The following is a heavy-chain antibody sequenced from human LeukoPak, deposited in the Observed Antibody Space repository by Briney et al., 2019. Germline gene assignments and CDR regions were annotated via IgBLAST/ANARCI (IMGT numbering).Heavy chain of an antibody. CDR2: IIPIFGTA. V-gene: IGHV1-69*06. CDR3: ARGYCSSTSCFYYFDY. J-gene: IGHJ4*02. CDR1: GGTFSSYA. Sequence: SVKVSCKASGGTFSSYAISWVRQAPGQGLEWMGGIIPIFGTANYAQKFQGRVTITADKSTSTAYMELSSLRSEDTAVYYCARGYCSSTSCFYYFDYWGQGTLVTVSS. D-gene: IGHD2-2*01.